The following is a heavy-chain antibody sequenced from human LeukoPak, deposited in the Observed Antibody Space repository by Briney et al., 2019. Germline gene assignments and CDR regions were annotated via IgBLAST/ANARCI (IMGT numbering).Heavy chain of an antibody. CDR2: IKKDGSEK. D-gene: IGHD5-18*01. Sequence: GGSLRLSCAASGFTFSSYGMSWVRQAPGKGLEWVANIKKDGSEKYYVDSVKGRFTISRDNAKTSLYLQMNSLRAEDTAVYYCARDLSGVTGYTYGRGIDYWGQGTLVTVSS. CDR1: GFTFSSYG. CDR3: ARDLSGVTGYTYGRGIDY. V-gene: IGHV3-7*01. J-gene: IGHJ4*02.